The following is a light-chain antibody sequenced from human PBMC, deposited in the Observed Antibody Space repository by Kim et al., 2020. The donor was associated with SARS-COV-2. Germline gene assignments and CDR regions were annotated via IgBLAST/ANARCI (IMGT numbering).Light chain of an antibody. V-gene: IGLV1-44*01. CDR3: ATWDDSLNAAV. CDR2: GYN. Sequence: VHWYQQHPGRAPKFLMSGYNPRPSGVPDRFSGSKSGTSASLAINGLQPADEADYYCATWDDSLNAAVFGGGTKVTVL. J-gene: IGLJ2*01.